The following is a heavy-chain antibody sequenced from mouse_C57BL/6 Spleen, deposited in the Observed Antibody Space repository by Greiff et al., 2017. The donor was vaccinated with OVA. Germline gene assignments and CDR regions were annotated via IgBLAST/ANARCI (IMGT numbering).Heavy chain of an antibody. J-gene: IGHJ3*01. CDR3: ARDGNYLAWFAD. CDR2: ISGGGGNT. V-gene: IGHV5-9*01. D-gene: IGHD2-1*01. Sequence: EVKLMESGGGLVKPGGSLKLSCAASGFTFSSYTMSWVRQTPEKRLEWVATISGGGGNTYYPDSVKGRSTISRDNAKNTLYLHMSRLRSEDAVLYYGARDGNYLAWFADWGKGTLVTVSA. CDR1: GFTFSSYT.